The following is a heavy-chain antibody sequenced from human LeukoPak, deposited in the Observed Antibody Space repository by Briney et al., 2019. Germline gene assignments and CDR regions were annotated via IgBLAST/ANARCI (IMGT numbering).Heavy chain of an antibody. J-gene: IGHJ1*01. CDR1: GFTFSNYS. CDR3: ARGLYSSSWYVYFQY. V-gene: IGHV3-48*02. Sequence: QPGGSLRLSCAASGFTFSNYSMNWVRQTPGKGLEWISYISRSTSTIYYADSVKGRFTISRDNAKSSLFLQMNGLRDEDTAVYYCARGLYSSSWYVYFQYWGQGTLVTVSS. CDR2: ISRSTSTI. D-gene: IGHD6-13*01.